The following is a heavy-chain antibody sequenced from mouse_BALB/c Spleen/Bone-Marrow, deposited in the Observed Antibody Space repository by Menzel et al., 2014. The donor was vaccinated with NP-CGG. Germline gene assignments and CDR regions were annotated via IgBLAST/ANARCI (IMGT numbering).Heavy chain of an antibody. CDR3: ARYGGPAWSAY. V-gene: IGHV1S81*02. CDR1: GYSFTTYW. CDR2: INPSNGRT. D-gene: IGHD1-1*02. Sequence: VQLQQSGAELVKPGASVRLSCKASGYSFTTYWIHWVKQRPGQGLEWIGEINPSNGRTNYNEKFKSEATLTVDKSSSTAYMQLSSLTSEDSAVYYCARYGGPAWSAYWGQGTLVTVSA. J-gene: IGHJ3*01.